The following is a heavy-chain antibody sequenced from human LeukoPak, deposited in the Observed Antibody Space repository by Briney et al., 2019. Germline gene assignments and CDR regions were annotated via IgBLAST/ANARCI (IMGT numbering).Heavy chain of an antibody. Sequence: GGSLRLSCAASGFTFSSYAMSWVRQAPGKGLEWVSAISGSGGRTYYADSVKGRFTISRDNSKNTLYLQMNSLRAEDTAVYYCAKDRERSGSYPQSFDYWGQGTLVTVSS. CDR1: GFTFSSYA. J-gene: IGHJ4*02. V-gene: IGHV3-23*01. D-gene: IGHD3-10*01. CDR2: ISGSGGRT. CDR3: AKDRERSGSYPQSFDY.